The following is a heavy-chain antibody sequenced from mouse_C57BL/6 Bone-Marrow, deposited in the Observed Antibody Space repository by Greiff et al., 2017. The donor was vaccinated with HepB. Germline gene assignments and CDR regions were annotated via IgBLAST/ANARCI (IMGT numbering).Heavy chain of an antibody. V-gene: IGHV1-54*01. J-gene: IGHJ2*01. CDR2: INPGSGGT. CDR3: ARRGFHYYGSTHYFDY. CDR1: GYAFTNYL. Sequence: QVHVKQSGAELVRPGTSVKVSCKASGYAFTNYLIEWVKQRPGQGLEWIGVINPGSGGTNYNEKFKGKATLTADKSSSTAYMQLSSLTSEDSAVYFCARRGFHYYGSTHYFDYWGQGTTLTVSS. D-gene: IGHD1-1*01.